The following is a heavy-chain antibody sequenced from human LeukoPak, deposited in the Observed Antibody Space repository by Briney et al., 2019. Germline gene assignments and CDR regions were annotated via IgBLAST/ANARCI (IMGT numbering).Heavy chain of an antibody. V-gene: IGHV1-69*04. CDR2: VIPILAIS. CDR3: ARTNYYDSSGSQGPGTFYYGLDV. J-gene: IGHJ6*04. Sequence: SGNVSCTASGGTFSSSGITWVRQAPGQGLEWMGRVIPILAISNYAQIFQDRVTITADKSTSTAYMELSSLRSEDTAVYCCARTNYYDSSGSQGPGTFYYGLDVWGEGTTVTVSS. CDR1: GGTFSSSG. D-gene: IGHD3-22*01.